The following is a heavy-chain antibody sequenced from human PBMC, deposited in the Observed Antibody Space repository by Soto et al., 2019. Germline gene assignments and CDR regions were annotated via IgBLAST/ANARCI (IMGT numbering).Heavy chain of an antibody. D-gene: IGHD4-4*01. CDR1: GYSFTSYW. J-gene: IGHJ6*02. CDR3: ARLPYSNPETPYYGMDV. Sequence: GESLKISCKGSGYSFTSYWIGWVRQMPGKGLEWMGIIYPGDSDTRYSPSFQGQVTISADKSISTAYLQWSSLKASDTAMYYCARLPYSNPETPYYGMDVWGQGTTVTVSS. CDR2: IYPGDSDT. V-gene: IGHV5-51*01.